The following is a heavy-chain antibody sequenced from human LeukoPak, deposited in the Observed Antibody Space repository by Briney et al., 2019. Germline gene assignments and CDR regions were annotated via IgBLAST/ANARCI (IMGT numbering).Heavy chain of an antibody. D-gene: IGHD5-12*01. CDR3: AKEESGYGLTHFDY. V-gene: IGHV3-23*01. Sequence: GGSLRLSCAASGFTFSSYGMHWVRQAPGKGLEWVSAISGSGGSTYYADSVKGRFTISRDNSKNTLYLQMNSLRAEDTAVYYCAKEESGYGLTHFDYWGQGTLVTVSS. CDR2: ISGSGGST. CDR1: GFTFSSYG. J-gene: IGHJ4*02.